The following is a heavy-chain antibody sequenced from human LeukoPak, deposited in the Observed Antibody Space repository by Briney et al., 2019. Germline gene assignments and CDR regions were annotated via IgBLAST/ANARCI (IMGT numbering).Heavy chain of an antibody. CDR1: GGSISSGAHY. CDR2: IYDSGST. Sequence: NSSQTLSLTCTVSGGSISSGAHYWSWIRQHPGKGLEWIGYIYDSGSTYYNPSLKSRVTISVDTSKNLFSLRLNSVTAADTAVYYCARDRVAGWFDPWGQGTLVTVSS. D-gene: IGHD3-10*01. V-gene: IGHV4-31*03. CDR3: ARDRVAGWFDP. J-gene: IGHJ5*02.